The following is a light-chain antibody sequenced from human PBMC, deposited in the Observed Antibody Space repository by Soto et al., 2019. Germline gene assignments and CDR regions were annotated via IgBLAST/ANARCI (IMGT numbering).Light chain of an antibody. CDR3: CSYTATNTYV. Sequence: QSVLTQPASVSGSPGQSISISCTGTGNDVGGYTFVSWYQQHPDKVPKLVIFDVNRRPSGVSDRFSGSKSVNAASLTISGLQAEDEADYYCCSYTATNTYVFGTGTKLTVL. CDR2: DVN. V-gene: IGLV2-14*03. J-gene: IGLJ1*01. CDR1: GNDVGGYTF.